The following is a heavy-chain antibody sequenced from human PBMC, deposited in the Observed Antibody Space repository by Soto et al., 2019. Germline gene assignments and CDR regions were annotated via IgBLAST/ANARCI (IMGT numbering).Heavy chain of an antibody. J-gene: IGHJ4*02. Sequence: SETLSLTCAVSGGSISSGGYSWSWIRQPPGKGLECIGYIYHSGSTYYNPSLKSRVTISVDRSKNQFSLKLSSVTAADTAVYYCARDRGSGSYYWGQGTLVTVSS. CDR2: IYHSGST. D-gene: IGHD3-10*01. CDR1: GGSISSGGYS. V-gene: IGHV4-30-2*01. CDR3: ARDRGSGSYY.